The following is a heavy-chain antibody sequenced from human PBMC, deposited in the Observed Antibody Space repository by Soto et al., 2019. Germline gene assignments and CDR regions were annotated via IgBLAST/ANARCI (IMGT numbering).Heavy chain of an antibody. CDR2: IYSGGST. CDR3: ARGLYSGYELGAFDS. D-gene: IGHD5-12*01. V-gene: IGHV3-66*01. Sequence: GGSLRLSCAASGFTVSSNYMSWVRQAPGKGLEWVSVIYSGGSTYYADSVKGRFTISRDNSKNTLYLQMNSLRAEDTAVYYCARGLYSGYELGAFDSWGQGTMVTVSS. CDR1: GFTVSSNY. J-gene: IGHJ3*02.